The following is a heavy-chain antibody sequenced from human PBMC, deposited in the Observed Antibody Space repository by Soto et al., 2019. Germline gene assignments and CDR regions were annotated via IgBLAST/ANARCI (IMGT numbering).Heavy chain of an antibody. CDR1: GFTFSSYS. CDR3: ARPYGSGSYYNYFDS. V-gene: IGHV3-48*01. Sequence: SLRLSCAASGFTFSSYSMNWVRQAPGEGLEWVSYISSSGSTIYYADSVKGRFTISRDQAKNSLYLQMNSLRAEDTAVYYCARPYGSGSYYNYFDSWGQGILVTVSS. D-gene: IGHD3-10*01. CDR2: ISSSGSTI. J-gene: IGHJ4*02.